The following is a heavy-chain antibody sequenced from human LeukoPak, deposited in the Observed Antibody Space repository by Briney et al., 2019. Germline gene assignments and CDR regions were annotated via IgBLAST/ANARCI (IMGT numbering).Heavy chain of an antibody. CDR3: VTLCTADCHSDFHH. D-gene: IGHD2-8*02. CDR2: INPNSGDT. J-gene: IGHJ1*01. Sequence: ASVKVSCTASGYTFTRYYIHWVRQAPGQGLEWMGWINPNSGDTNYAQKFHGRVTMTRDTYISTAYMELSSLRSDATAIYYCVTLCTADCHSDFHHWGQGTLVTVSS. V-gene: IGHV1-2*02. CDR1: GYTFTRYY.